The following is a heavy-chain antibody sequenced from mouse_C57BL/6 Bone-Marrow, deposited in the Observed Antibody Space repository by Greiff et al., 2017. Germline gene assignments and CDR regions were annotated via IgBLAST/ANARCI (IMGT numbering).Heavy chain of an antibody. CDR3: ARGWLLQFAY. Sequence: QVQLQQPGAELVKPGASVKLSCKASGYTFTSYWMHWVKQRPGQGLEWIGMIHPNSGSTNYNEKFKSKATLTVDKSSSTAYMQLSSLTSEDSAVYYCARGWLLQFAYWGQGTLVTVSA. CDR1: GYTFTSYW. J-gene: IGHJ3*01. V-gene: IGHV1-64*01. CDR2: IHPNSGST. D-gene: IGHD2-3*01.